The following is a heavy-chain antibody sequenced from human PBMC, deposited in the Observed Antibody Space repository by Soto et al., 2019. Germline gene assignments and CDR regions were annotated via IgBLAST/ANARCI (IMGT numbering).Heavy chain of an antibody. CDR1: GGTFSSYA. J-gene: IGHJ3*02. D-gene: IGHD3-10*01. V-gene: IGHV1-69*01. Sequence: QVQLVQSGAEVKKPGSSVKVSCKASGGTFSSYAISWVRQAPGQGLEWMGGISPVFGTATYAQKFQGRDTITADESTLTAYMEQSSVRPEDTAVYYCARESQVSGSYYKDPFDIWCQATMVTVSS. CDR3: ARESQVSGSYYKDPFDI. CDR2: ISPVFGTA.